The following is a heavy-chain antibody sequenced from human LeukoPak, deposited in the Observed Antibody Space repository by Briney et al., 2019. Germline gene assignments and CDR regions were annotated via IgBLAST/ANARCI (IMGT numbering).Heavy chain of an antibody. CDR3: ARGPQAGEWLRF. J-gene: IGHJ4*02. CDR1: GFIFLCYS. D-gene: IGHD3-3*01. CDR2: ISSASNTT. Sequence: GWALRLSRAACGFIFLCYSLNWVRQAPGKGLEGVSYISSASNTTHYAESVKGRFTTSRDNATNSLYLQMTSLRAADTAVYYCARGPQAGEWLRFWGQGTLVTVSS. V-gene: IGHV3-48*04.